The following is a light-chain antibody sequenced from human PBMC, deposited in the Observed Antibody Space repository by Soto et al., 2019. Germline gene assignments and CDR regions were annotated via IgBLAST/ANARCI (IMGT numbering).Light chain of an antibody. CDR3: QQANSLPLT. CDR2: TGS. V-gene: IGKV1-12*01. J-gene: IGKJ4*01. Sequence: DIQMTQCPSSVSASVGDRVSSTCGVSQGISNWLAWYQQKPGRAPKLLIYTGSSLQSGVPSRFSGTVSETDFTVTISSLRPEDVATYYCQQANSLPLTFGGGTKVEIK. CDR1: QGISNW.